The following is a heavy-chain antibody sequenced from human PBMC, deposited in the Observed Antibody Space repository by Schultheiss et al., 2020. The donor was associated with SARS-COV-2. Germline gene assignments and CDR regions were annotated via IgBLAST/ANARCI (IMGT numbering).Heavy chain of an antibody. CDR2: ISGSGGST. J-gene: IGHJ4*02. D-gene: IGHD3-10*01. Sequence: GGSLRLSCAASGFTFSSYAMSWVRQAPGKGLEWVSAISGSGGSTYYADSVKGRFTISRDNAKNSLYLQMNSLRAEDTAVYYCARLFRYYGSGTSWGQGTLVTVSS. CDR1: GFTFSSYA. V-gene: IGHV3-23*01. CDR3: ARLFRYYGSGTS.